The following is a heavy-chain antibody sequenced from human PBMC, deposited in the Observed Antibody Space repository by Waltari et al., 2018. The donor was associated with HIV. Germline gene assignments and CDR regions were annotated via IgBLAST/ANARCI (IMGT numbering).Heavy chain of an antibody. CDR1: GFTFSSFS. CDR2: ISSGSSFN. Sequence: EVQLVESGGGLVKPGGSLRLSCAGSGFTFSSFSMNWVRQAPGRGLEWVASISSGSSFNDYADSVKVRFTIARDNAKNSLYLQMKSLRVEDTALYYCARALTNFGGFWGQGTLVTVSS. CDR3: ARALTNFGGF. J-gene: IGHJ4*02. D-gene: IGHD4-17*01. V-gene: IGHV3-21*01.